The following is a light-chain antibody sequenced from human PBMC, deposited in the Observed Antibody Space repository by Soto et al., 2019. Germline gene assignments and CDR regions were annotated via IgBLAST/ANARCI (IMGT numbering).Light chain of an antibody. CDR1: QSISSN. Sequence: DIQMTQSPSSLSASVGDRVTITCRASQSISSNLNWYQQKAGTAPKLLIGAASRSPSGVPSLSSGGGSGTDFPLTISILQPEDFATYYCQHNYSTPITFGQGTRLEIK. V-gene: IGKV1-39*01. CDR2: AAS. J-gene: IGKJ5*01. CDR3: QHNYSTPIT.